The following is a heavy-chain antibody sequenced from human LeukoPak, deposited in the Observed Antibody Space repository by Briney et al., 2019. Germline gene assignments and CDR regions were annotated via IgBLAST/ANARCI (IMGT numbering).Heavy chain of an antibody. J-gene: IGHJ5*02. Sequence: PSETLSLTCTVSGGSISSYYWSWIRQPPGKGLEWIGYIYYSGSTNYNPSLKSRVTISVDTSKIQFSLKLSSVTAADTAAYYCARRIDSGPGIAAAGLFDPWGQGTLVTVSS. CDR3: ARRIDSGPGIAAAGLFDP. D-gene: IGHD6-13*01. V-gene: IGHV4-59*08. CDR1: GGSISSYY. CDR2: IYYSGST.